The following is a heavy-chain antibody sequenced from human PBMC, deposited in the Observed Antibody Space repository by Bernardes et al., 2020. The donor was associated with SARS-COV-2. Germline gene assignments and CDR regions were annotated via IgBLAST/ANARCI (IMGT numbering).Heavy chain of an antibody. CDR1: GYSISSAYY. CDR2: VYQRGTT. J-gene: IGHJ4*02. V-gene: IGHV4-38-2*01. CDR3: ARARTTRGPIDH. Sequence: SETLSLTCDVSGYSISSAYYWGWVRQPPGKGLEWIGSVYQRGTTNYNPSLKSRVTISVDASDIQFSLKFTSVTAADTAVYYCARARTTRGPIDHWGQGTLVTVSS. D-gene: IGHD2-2*01.